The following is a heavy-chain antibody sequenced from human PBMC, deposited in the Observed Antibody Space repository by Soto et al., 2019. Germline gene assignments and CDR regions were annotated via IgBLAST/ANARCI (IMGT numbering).Heavy chain of an antibody. J-gene: IGHJ6*02. CDR3: VPLQPSTITARTGLDA. D-gene: IGHD6-6*01. Sequence: QVQLVQSGAEVKKPGSSVKVSCKTSGGTFSRYAISWVRQAPGQGLEWMGGIIPLFRTTNYAQRFQGRLTITADETTSTAYMELSSLNSEDTDVYDCVPLQPSTITARTGLDAWGQGTTVTVSS. V-gene: IGHV1-69*01. CDR1: GGTFSRYA. CDR2: IIPLFRTT.